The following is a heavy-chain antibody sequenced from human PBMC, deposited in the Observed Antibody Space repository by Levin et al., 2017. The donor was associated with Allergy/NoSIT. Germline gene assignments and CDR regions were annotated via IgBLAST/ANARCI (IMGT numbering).Heavy chain of an antibody. CDR1: GGSFSGYY. CDR3: ARLLRDSSSWYLFYYYGMDV. Sequence: GSLRLSCAVYGGSFSGYYWSWIRQPPGKGLEWIGEINHSGSTNYNPSLKSRVTISVDTSKNQFSLKLSSVTAADTAVYYCARLLRDSSSWYLFYYYGMDVWGQGTTVTVSS. V-gene: IGHV4-34*01. CDR2: INHSGST. D-gene: IGHD6-13*01. J-gene: IGHJ6*02.